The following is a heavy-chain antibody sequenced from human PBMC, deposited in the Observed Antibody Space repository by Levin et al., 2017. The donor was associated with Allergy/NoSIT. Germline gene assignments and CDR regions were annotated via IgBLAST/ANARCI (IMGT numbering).Heavy chain of an antibody. D-gene: IGHD3-22*01. J-gene: IGHJ4*02. CDR2: INSDGSST. V-gene: IGHV3-74*01. Sequence: GGSLRLSCAASGFTFSSYWMYWVRQAPGKGLVWVSRINSDGSSTSYADSVKGRFTISRDNAKNTLFLQINSLRAEDTAVYYCARGYFESSNYTSGYWGQGTLVTVAS. CDR3: ARGYFESSNYTSGY. CDR1: GFTFSSYW.